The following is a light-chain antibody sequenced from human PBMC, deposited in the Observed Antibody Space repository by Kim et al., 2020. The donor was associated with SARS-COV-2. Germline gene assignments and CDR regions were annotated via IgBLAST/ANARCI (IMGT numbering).Light chain of an antibody. J-gene: IGLJ1*01. V-gene: IGLV3-1*01. CDR2: QDS. Sequence: SYELTQPPSVSVSPGQTASITCSGDKLGDKYACWYQQKPGQSPVLVIYQDSKRPSGIPERFSGSNSGNTATLTISGTQAMDEADYYCQAWDSVTAWVFGTGAKVTVL. CDR1: KLGDKY. CDR3: QAWDSVTAWV.